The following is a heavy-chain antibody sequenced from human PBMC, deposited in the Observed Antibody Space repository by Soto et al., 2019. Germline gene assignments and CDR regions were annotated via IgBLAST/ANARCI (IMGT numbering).Heavy chain of an antibody. V-gene: IGHV3-74*01. Sequence: PGGSLRLAFAASGFTFSRCWMHWVRQAPGKGLVWVSRINIDGSGTTYADSVKGRFTISRDNAKNTLYLQMNSLRAEDTAVYYCERDPDIVIIPAATDAMDVWGQGTTVTVSS. CDR2: INIDGSGT. J-gene: IGHJ6*02. CDR3: ERDPDIVIIPAATDAMDV. CDR1: GFTFSRCW. D-gene: IGHD2-2*01.